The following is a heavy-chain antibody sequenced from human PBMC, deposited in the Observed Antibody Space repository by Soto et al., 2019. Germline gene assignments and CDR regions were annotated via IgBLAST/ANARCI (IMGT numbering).Heavy chain of an antibody. CDR3: AREYYYDSSGSYYFDY. Sequence: SVKVSCKASVYTFTSYAMHWVRQAPGQRLEWMGWINAGNGNTKYSQKFQGRVTITRDTSASTAYMELSSLRSEDTAVYYCAREYYYDSSGSYYFDYWGQGTLVTVSS. CDR1: VYTFTSYA. CDR2: INAGNGNT. V-gene: IGHV1-3*01. J-gene: IGHJ4*02. D-gene: IGHD3-22*01.